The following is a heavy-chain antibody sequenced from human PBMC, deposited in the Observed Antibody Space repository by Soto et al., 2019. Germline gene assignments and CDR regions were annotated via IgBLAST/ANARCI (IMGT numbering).Heavy chain of an antibody. D-gene: IGHD3-22*01. CDR3: ARLIYDSRHNYFYFDF. V-gene: IGHV4-4*02. CDR2: VFHSGDT. Sequence: SETLSLTCVVSGGSVSGRNWWSWVRQAPGKGLEWIGEVFHSGDTTYTPSLRSRVTISVDKSKNQFSLKLNSVTAADTAVYYCARLIYDSRHNYFYFDFWGQGALVTVAS. CDR1: GGSVSGRNW. J-gene: IGHJ4*02.